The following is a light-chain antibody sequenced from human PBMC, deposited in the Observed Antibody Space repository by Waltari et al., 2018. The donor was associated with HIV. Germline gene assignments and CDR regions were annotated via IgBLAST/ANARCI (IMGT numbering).Light chain of an antibody. V-gene: IGKV1-12*01. CDR3: QQTNTFPWT. CDR1: QEISTW. J-gene: IGKJ1*01. Sequence: RVTITCRASQEISTWLAWYQQKPGKAPNLLISGSSYLESGVPSRFSGSESGTTFTLTINSLQTEDFATYFCQQTNTFPWTFGQGTRVDIK. CDR2: GSS.